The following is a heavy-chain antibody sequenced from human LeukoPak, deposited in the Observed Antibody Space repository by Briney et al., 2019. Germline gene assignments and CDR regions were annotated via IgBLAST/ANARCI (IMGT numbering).Heavy chain of an antibody. CDR2: INHSGST. CDR1: GGSSSGYY. D-gene: IGHD6-19*01. CDR3: AVNPQRPAGDWFDP. J-gene: IGHJ5*02. V-gene: IGHV4-34*01. Sequence: SETLSLTCAVYGGSSSGYYWSWIRHAPGKGLEWIGEINHSGSTNYNPSLKSRVTISVDTSKNQFSLNLRSVTAADTAVYYCAVNPQRPAGDWFDPWGQGTLVTVSS.